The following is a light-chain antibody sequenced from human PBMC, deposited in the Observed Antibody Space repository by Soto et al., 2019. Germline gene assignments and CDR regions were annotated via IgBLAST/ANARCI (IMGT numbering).Light chain of an antibody. CDR2: KAS. V-gene: IGKV1-5*03. CDR1: QNINRW. Sequence: DIQMSQSPSTLSASVGDRVTITCRASQNINRWLAWYQQKPGKAPKLLIYKASNLENGVPSRFRGSGSETEFTLTISSLQPDDFATYYCHQYHSSSTFGGGTKV. CDR3: HQYHSSST. J-gene: IGKJ4*01.